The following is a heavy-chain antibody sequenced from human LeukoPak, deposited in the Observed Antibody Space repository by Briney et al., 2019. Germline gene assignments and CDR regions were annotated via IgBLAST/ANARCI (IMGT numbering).Heavy chain of an antibody. Sequence: GGSLRLSCAASGFTFSSYGMNWVRQAPGKGLEWVSSISSSSSYIYYADSVKGRFTISRDNAKNSLYLQMNSLRAEDTAVYYCARDPTKYCGGDCSDYWGQGTLVTVSS. V-gene: IGHV3-21*01. D-gene: IGHD2-21*01. CDR2: ISSSSSYI. CDR1: GFTFSSYG. J-gene: IGHJ4*02. CDR3: ARDPTKYCGGDCSDY.